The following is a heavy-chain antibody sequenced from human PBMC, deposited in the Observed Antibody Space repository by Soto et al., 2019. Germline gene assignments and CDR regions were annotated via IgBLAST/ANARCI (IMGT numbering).Heavy chain of an antibody. J-gene: IGHJ6*03. D-gene: IGHD4-17*01. V-gene: IGHV3-53*04. CDR2: IYSGGST. CDR1: GVTVGSIY. CDR3: ARVGYGEYYYYTEV. Sequence: GGSLRLSCAASGVTVGSIYMSWVRQAPGKGLEWVAVIYSGGSTYYADSVKGRFTISRHNSKNTLYLQMNSLRAEDTVVYYCARVGYGEYYYYTEVWGKGTTVTVSS.